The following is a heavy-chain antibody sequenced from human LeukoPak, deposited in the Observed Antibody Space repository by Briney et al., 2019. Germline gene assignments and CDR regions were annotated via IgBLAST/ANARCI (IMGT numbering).Heavy chain of an antibody. Sequence: GGSLRLSCAASGFTFSTYWMSWVRQAPGKGLEWVANIKQDGSEKYYVDSLKGRFTISRDNAKNSLYLQMDSLRVEDTAVYYCARIIKFSHGRFNFGYWGQRTLVTV. CDR2: IKQDGSEK. V-gene: IGHV3-7*01. CDR1: GFTFSTYW. J-gene: IGHJ4*02. CDR3: ARIIKFSHGRFNFGY. D-gene: IGHD3-10*01.